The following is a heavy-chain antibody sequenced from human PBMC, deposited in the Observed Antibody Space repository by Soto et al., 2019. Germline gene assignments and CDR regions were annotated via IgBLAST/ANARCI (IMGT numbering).Heavy chain of an antibody. D-gene: IGHD2-2*01. CDR2: ISAYNGNT. CDR3: AREVPYIGYCSSTSCIPFYYYYYMDV. V-gene: IGHV1-18*01. Sequence: ASVKVSCKASGYTFTSYGISWVRQAPGQRLEWMGWISAYNGNTNYAQKLQGRVTMTTDTSTSTAYMELRSLRSDDTAVYYCAREVPYIGYCSSTSCIPFYYYYYMDVWGKGTTVTVSS. CDR1: GYTFTSYG. J-gene: IGHJ6*03.